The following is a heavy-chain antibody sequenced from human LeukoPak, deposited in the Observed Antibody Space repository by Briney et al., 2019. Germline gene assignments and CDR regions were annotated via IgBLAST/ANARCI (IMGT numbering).Heavy chain of an antibody. CDR1: GFSFSNDW. CDR2: ISSRSTYA. J-gene: IGHJ5*02. CDR3: ARAHIQDYTIVGLVDH. V-gene: IGHV3-21*01. Sequence: GGSLRLSCAASGFSFSNDWMNWVRQTPGQGLEWVSSISSRSTYAYYADSVRGRFTVSRDSAKNSLFLQMDNLRVEDTAIYYCARAHIQDYTIVGLVDHWGQGTLVTVSS. D-gene: IGHD1-26*01.